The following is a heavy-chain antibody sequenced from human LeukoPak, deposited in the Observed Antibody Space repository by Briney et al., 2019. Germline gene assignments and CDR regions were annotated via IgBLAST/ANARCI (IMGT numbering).Heavy chain of an antibody. CDR3: ARDTEYSYGPEY. Sequence: PGGSLRLSCAASGFSFSSYAMNWVRQAPGKGLEWVAVISYDGSNKYYADSVKGRFTISRDNSKNTLYLQMNSLRAEDTAVYYCARDTEYSYGPEYWGQGTLVTVSS. V-gene: IGHV3-30-3*01. CDR2: ISYDGSNK. J-gene: IGHJ4*02. CDR1: GFSFSSYA. D-gene: IGHD5-18*01.